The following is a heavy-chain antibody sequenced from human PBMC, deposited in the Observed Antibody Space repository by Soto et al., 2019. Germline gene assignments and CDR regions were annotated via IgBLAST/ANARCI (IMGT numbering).Heavy chain of an antibody. V-gene: IGHV4-59*08. CDR3: ARLASKAEYWFDP. J-gene: IGHJ5*02. CDR1: GGSISSYY. Sequence: SETLSLTCTVSGGSISSYYWSWIRQPPGKGLEWIGYIYYSGSTNYNPSLKSRVTISVDTSKNQFSLKLSSVTAADTAVYYCARLASKAEYWFDPWGQGTLVTVSS. CDR2: IYYSGST. D-gene: IGHD3-10*01.